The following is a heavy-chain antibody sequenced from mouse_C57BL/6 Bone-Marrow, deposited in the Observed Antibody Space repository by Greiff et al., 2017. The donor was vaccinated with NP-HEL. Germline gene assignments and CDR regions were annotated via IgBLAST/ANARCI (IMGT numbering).Heavy chain of an antibody. D-gene: IGHD2-4*01. J-gene: IGHJ3*01. Sequence: LVESGAELARPGASVKMSCKASGYTFTSYTMHWVKQRPGQGLEWIGYINPSSGYTKYNQKFKDKATLTADKSSSTAYMQLSSLTSEDSAVYYCARSGDYDVAYWGQGTLVTVSA. CDR2: INPSSGYT. CDR3: ARSGDYDVAY. V-gene: IGHV1-4*01. CDR1: GYTFTSYT.